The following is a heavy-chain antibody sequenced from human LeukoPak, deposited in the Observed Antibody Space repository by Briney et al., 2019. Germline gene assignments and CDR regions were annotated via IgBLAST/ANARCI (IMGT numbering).Heavy chain of an antibody. D-gene: IGHD4-17*01. CDR3: ARGDYANLRSNNWFDP. V-gene: IGHV4-34*01. Sequence: PSETLSLTCAVYGGSFSGYYWTWLRQPPGKGLEWIGEINHSGSINYNPSLKSRVTISVDTSKNQFSLKLSSVTAADTAVYYCARGDYANLRSNNWFDPWGQGTLVTVSS. CDR2: INHSGSI. CDR1: GGSFSGYY. J-gene: IGHJ5*02.